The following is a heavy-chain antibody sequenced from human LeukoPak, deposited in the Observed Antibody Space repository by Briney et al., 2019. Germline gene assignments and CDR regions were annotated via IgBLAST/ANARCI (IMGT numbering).Heavy chain of an antibody. V-gene: IGHV3-21*01. CDR1: GFTFSSYS. J-gene: IGHJ4*02. CDR3: ASRWESGELLFAY. CDR2: ISSSSSYI. Sequence: PGGSLRLSCAASGFTFSSYSMNWVRQAPGKGLEWVSSISSSSSYIYYADSVKGRFTISSDNAKNSLYLQMNSLRAEDTAVYYCASRWESGELLFAYWGQGTLVPVSS. D-gene: IGHD3-10*01.